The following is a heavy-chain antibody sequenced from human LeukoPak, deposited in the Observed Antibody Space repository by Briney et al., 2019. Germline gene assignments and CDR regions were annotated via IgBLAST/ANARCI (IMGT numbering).Heavy chain of an antibody. J-gene: IGHJ4*02. D-gene: IGHD3-10*01. Sequence: ASVKVSCKASGYTFTSYYMHWVRQAPGQGLEWMGIINPSGGSTSYAQKFQGRVTMTRDTSTSTVYMELSSLRSEDTAVYYCAREPTMVRGARGPIDYWGQGTLVTVSS. CDR2: INPSGGST. CDR3: AREPTMVRGARGPIDY. V-gene: IGHV1-46*01. CDR1: GYTFTSYY.